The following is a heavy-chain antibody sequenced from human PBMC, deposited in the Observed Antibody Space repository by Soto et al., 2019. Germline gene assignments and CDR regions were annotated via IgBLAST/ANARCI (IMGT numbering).Heavy chain of an antibody. Sequence: PSETLSLTCAVSNFSLSKEYYWGWIRQPPGKGLEWIGSIHQSGSPYYNPSLESRLTMSVDRSKNQFSLRLTSVTAADTAVYFCGRDLTSNANCIDPWGQGTLVTVSS. J-gene: IGHJ5*02. CDR3: GRDLTSNANCIDP. CDR1: NFSLSKEYY. D-gene: IGHD2-2*01. CDR2: IHQSGSP. V-gene: IGHV4-38-2*02.